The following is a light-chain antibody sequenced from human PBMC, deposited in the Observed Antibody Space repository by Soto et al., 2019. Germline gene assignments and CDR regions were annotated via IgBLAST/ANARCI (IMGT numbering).Light chain of an antibody. V-gene: IGKV1-12*01. Sequence: DIQMTQSPSSVSASVGDRVTITCRASQDISNWLAWYQQKPGKAPNLLIYAASSLQSGVPSRFSGSGSVTDFTLTINSLQPEDFATYYCQQANSFPLTFGGGTKVEIK. J-gene: IGKJ4*01. CDR3: QQANSFPLT. CDR1: QDISNW. CDR2: AAS.